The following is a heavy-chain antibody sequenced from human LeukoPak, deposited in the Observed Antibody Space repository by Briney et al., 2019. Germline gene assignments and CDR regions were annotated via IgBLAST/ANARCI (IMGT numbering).Heavy chain of an antibody. CDR2: ITGRGVSA. CDR1: GFIFTNYA. D-gene: IGHD2-2*01. CDR3: ARGTSPLDYWYFDL. Sequence: TGGSLRLSCTPSGFIFTNYAMSWVRQTPRTGLEWISSITGRGVSAYYADSVKGRFTVSRDTSKKTLYLQMNSLRDEDTAVYYCARGTSPLDYWYFDLWGRGTLVTVSS. V-gene: IGHV3-23*01. J-gene: IGHJ2*01.